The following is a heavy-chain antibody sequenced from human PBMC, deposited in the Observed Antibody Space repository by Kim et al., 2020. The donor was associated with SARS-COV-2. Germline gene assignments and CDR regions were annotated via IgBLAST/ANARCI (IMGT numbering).Heavy chain of an antibody. D-gene: IGHD6-13*01. V-gene: IGHV5-51*01. J-gene: IGHJ4*02. CDR1: GYSFSSYW. CDR2: IYPGDSDT. CDR3: ARRVSGSWSVDY. Sequence: GESLDISCKGSGYSFSSYWIGWVRQMPGKGLGWVGIIYPGDSDTRYRPSFQGPVTLPAERSLRTAYLQWSSLKGSDNAMYYCARRVSGSWSVDYWGQGTLVTVSS.